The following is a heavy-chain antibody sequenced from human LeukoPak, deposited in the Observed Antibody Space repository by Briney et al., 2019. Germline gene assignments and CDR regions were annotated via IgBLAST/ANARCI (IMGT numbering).Heavy chain of an antibody. V-gene: IGHV4-30-2*01. J-gene: IGHJ4*02. Sequence: PSQTLSLTCTVSGGSISSGGYYWSWIRQPPGKVLEWIGYIYHSGSTNYNPSLKSRVTTSVDKSKNQFSLKLSSVTAADTAVYYCARDWGNQKYYYDSRPSDYWGQGTLVTVSS. CDR1: GGSISSGGYY. CDR2: IYHSGST. D-gene: IGHD3-22*01. CDR3: ARDWGNQKYYYDSRPSDY.